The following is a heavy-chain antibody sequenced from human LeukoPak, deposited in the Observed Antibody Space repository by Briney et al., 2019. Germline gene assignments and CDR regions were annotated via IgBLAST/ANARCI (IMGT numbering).Heavy chain of an antibody. V-gene: IGHV4-39*07. J-gene: IGHJ5*02. CDR3: ARAMYSSSWKFGFDP. Sequence: SETLSLTCTVSGGSISSSSYYWGWIRQPPGKGLEWIGSIYYSGSTYYNPSLKSRVTISLDTSKNQFSLKLSSVTAADTAVYYCARAMYSSSWKFGFDPWGQGTLVTVSS. D-gene: IGHD6-13*01. CDR2: IYYSGST. CDR1: GGSISSSSYY.